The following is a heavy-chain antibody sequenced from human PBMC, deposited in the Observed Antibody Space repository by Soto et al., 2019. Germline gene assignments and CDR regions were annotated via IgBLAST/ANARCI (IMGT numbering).Heavy chain of an antibody. CDR2: IYYSGST. D-gene: IGHD3-10*01. V-gene: IGHV4-39*01. CDR1: GGSISSSSYY. CDR3: ARLYVSGSYLGGYYYYGMDV. Sequence: SETLSLTCTVSGGSISSSSYYWGWIRQPPGKGLEWIGSIYYSGSTYYNPSLKSRVTISVDTSKNQFSLKLSSVTAADTAVYYFARLYVSGSYLGGYYYYGMDVWGQGTTVTVSS. J-gene: IGHJ6*02.